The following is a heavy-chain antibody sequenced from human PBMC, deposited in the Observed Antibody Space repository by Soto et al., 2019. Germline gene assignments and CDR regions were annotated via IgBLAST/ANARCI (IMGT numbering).Heavy chain of an antibody. Sequence: PGXSLILSCAASGFTSNNYAMNCVRQAPGKGLEWVATISGTGGSTYYADSVKGRVTITRDTSANTAYLELSSLRSEDTAVYYCARASSGVQWLLAYWGQGTLVTVSS. V-gene: IGHV3-23*01. CDR2: ISGTGGST. D-gene: IGHD6-19*01. CDR1: GFTSNNYA. J-gene: IGHJ4*02. CDR3: ARASSGVQWLLAY.